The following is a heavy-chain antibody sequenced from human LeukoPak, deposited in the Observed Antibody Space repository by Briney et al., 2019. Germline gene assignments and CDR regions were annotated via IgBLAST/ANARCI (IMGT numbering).Heavy chain of an antibody. D-gene: IGHD1-7*01. CDR2: MNPNSGNT. CDR3: ARAPSLLITGTKRLKKPYYFDY. J-gene: IGHJ4*02. V-gene: IGHV1-8*03. Sequence: ASVKVSCKASGYTFTSYYMHWVRQATGQGLEWMGWMNPNSGNTGYAQKFQGRVTITRNTSISTAYMELSSLRSEDTAVYYCARAPSLLITGTKRLKKPYYFDYWGQGTLVTVSS. CDR1: GYTFTSYY.